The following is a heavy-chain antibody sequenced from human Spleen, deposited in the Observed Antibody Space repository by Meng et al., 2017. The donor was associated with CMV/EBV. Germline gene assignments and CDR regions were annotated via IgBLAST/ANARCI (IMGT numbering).Heavy chain of an antibody. J-gene: IGHJ4*02. CDR1: GGTFRSYT. D-gene: IGHD2-2*01. Sequence: SVKVSCKASGGTFRSYTITWVRQAPGQGLEWMGRIIPILPIVNYAQKFQGRVTITADKSTTTAYMELSSLRSEDTAVYYCARGTGPAAVDYWGQGTLVTVSS. CDR2: IIPILPIV. CDR3: ARGTGPAAVDY. V-gene: IGHV1-69*02.